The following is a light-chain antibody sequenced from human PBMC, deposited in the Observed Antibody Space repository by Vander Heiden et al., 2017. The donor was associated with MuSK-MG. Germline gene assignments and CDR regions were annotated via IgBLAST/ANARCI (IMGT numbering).Light chain of an antibody. CDR3: SSYTSVYSLV. CDR2: DVS. CDR1: TADVGGYNY. Sequence: QSALIQPASVSGSPGQSLTISCTGTTADVGGYNYVTWYQQHAGKAPRLLLYDVSERPSGVSSRFSGSKSGNTASLSISGLQAEDEALYYCSSYTSVYSLVFGGGTKVTVL. J-gene: IGLJ3*02. V-gene: IGLV2-14*03.